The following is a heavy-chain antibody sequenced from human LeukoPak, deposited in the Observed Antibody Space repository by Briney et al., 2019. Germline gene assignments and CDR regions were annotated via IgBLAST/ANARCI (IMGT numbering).Heavy chain of an antibody. CDR2: IKGTGLTT. Sequence: PGGSLRLSCAASGFTFSDYYMSWIRQAPGKRLEWVSTIKGTGLTTYYADSVKGRFTISRDNAKNSLFLQMSSLRADDTAIYYCARAGELRYMDVWGKGTAVTVSS. D-gene: IGHD3-16*01. V-gene: IGHV3-11*04. CDR1: GFTFSDYY. J-gene: IGHJ6*03. CDR3: ARAGELRYMDV.